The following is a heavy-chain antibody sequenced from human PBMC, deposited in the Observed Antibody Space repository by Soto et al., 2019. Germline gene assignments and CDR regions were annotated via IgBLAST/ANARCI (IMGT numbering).Heavy chain of an antibody. CDR3: ARAVGDPLYYLEY. Sequence: QVQLQESGPGLVRPSETLSLTCTVSSDSISSYYWIWIRQSPGKGLEWIGYTDYSGNTNYNPSLKSRVTISGDTSMNHFSLMLSSVTAADTAVYYYARAVGDPLYYLEYCGQVTLVSVYS. CDR1: SDSISSYY. CDR2: TDYSGNT. V-gene: IGHV4-59*08. D-gene: IGHD6-19*01. J-gene: IGHJ4*02.